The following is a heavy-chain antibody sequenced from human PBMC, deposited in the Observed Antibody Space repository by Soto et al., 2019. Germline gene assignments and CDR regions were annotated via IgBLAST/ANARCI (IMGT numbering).Heavy chain of an antibody. CDR2: ISGSGGSP. CDR3: AREGDITAAFDY. Sequence: EVQVLESGGVLVQPGGSLRLSCVAPGLLFSNYAMSWVRQAPGTGLEWVSGISGSGGSPHYADSAKGRFTISRDNSKNTLFLQMNTLRAEDTAVYYCAREGDITAAFDYWGQGTLVTVSS. V-gene: IGHV3-23*01. CDR1: GLLFSNYA. D-gene: IGHD6-13*01. J-gene: IGHJ4*02.